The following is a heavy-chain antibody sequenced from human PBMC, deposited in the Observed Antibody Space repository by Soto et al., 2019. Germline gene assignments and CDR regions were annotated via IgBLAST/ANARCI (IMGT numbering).Heavy chain of an antibody. CDR3: AEGGTLTLFGAVTAFVT. J-gene: IGHJ3*02. D-gene: IGHD3-3*01. Sequence: EVQLLESGGGLVQPGGSLRLSCAASGFTFSSYAMSWVRQAPGKGLEWVSAISGSGGSTYYADSVKGRFTISRDNSKNTMYRQMTGPRAEDTALYYCAEGGTLTLFGAVTAFVTWGQGTMVTVSS. V-gene: IGHV3-23*01. CDR2: ISGSGGST. CDR1: GFTFSSYA.